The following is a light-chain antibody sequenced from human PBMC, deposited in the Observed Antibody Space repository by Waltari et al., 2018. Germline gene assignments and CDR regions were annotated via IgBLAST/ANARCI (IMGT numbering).Light chain of an antibody. Sequence: DVVMTQTPLSFPVTLGQPASIACWFSHSLLHSDGKTYLSCLQERPGQPPRLLIYEISSRFSGVPDRFSGSEAVTDFTLNISRVEPEDVGVYYCLQTERGAWTFGKGTKVEIQ. CDR3: LQTERGAWT. V-gene: IGKV2-24*01. CDR2: EIS. CDR1: HSLLHSDGKTY. J-gene: IGKJ1*01.